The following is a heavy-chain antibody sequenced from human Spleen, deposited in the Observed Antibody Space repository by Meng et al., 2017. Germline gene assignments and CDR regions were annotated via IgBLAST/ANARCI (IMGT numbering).Heavy chain of an antibody. J-gene: IGHJ4*02. CDR3: ARGSLTGYYYLDY. D-gene: IGHD3-9*01. CDR2: ISYDGSNK. V-gene: IGHV3-30*04. CDR1: GFTFSSYA. Sequence: GESLKISCAASGFTFSSYAMHWVRQAPGKGLEWVAVISYDGSNKYYADSVKGRFTISRDNSKNTLYLQMNSLRAEDTAVYYCARGSLTGYYYLDYWGQGTLVTVSS.